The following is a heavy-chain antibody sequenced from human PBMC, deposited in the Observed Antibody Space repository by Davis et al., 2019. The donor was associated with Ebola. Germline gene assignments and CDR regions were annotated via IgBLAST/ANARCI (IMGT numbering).Heavy chain of an antibody. CDR1: GGSISSYY. CDR3: ARHSPRRAAAFYGMDV. CDR2: IYYSGST. Sequence: PSETLSLTCTVSGGSISSYYWSWIRQPPGKGLEWIGYIYYSGSTNYNPSLKSRVTISVDTSKNQFSLKLSSVTAADTAVYYCARHSPRRAAAFYGMDVWGQGTTVTVSS. D-gene: IGHD6-13*01. J-gene: IGHJ6*02. V-gene: IGHV4-59*08.